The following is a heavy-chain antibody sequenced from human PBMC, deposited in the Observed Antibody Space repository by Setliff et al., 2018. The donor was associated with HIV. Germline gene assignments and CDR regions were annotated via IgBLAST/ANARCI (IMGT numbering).Heavy chain of an antibody. D-gene: IGHD3-10*01. Sequence: SETLSLTCTVSSGSISTYYWTWIRQPPGKGLEWIGYIFYSGSTNYNPSLKSRVTISVDASKNQLSLKLRSVTAADTAVYYCARARITMIGGRLEPYAFDRWGQGTKVTVSS. J-gene: IGHJ3*01. V-gene: IGHV4-59*12. CDR1: SGSISTYY. CDR3: ARARITMIGGRLEPYAFDR. CDR2: IFYSGST.